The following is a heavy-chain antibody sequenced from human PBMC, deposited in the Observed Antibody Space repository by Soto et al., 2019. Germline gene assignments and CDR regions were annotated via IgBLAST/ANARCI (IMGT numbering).Heavy chain of an antibody. CDR1: GYTFTSYG. J-gene: IGHJ6*03. Sequence: ASVTVSCQTSGYTFTSYGISWVRQAPGQGLEWMGWISAYNGNTNYAQKLQGRVTMTTDTSTSTAYMELRSLRSDDTAVYYCARGMRWFGARYCYYYMDVWGKGTTVTVSS. D-gene: IGHD3-10*01. V-gene: IGHV1-18*01. CDR3: ARGMRWFGARYCYYYMDV. CDR2: ISAYNGNT.